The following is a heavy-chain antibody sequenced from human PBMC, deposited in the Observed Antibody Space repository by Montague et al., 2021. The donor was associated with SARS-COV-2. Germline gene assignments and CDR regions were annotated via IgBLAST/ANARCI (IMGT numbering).Heavy chain of an antibody. CDR1: RGSFSGFF. CDR3: ARGRPVRATLRHFEWRTSGAIDL. J-gene: IGHJ3*01. CDR2: ITDEGKT. D-gene: IGHD3-16*01. V-gene: IGHV4-34*01. Sequence: SETLSLTCAVYRGSFSGFFWTWIRQAPGKGLEWIGEITDEGKTNXXPSLKSRVAMSVDKSKNQISLALRSVTAADTAVYYCARGRPVRATLRHFEWRTSGAIDLWGQGTLVTVSS.